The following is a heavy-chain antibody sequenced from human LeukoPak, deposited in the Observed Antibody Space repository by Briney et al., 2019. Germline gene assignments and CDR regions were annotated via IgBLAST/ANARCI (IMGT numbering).Heavy chain of an antibody. CDR1: GFTFSSYG. V-gene: IGHV3-30*02. CDR3: AKDIVWFGELSVGFDY. D-gene: IGHD3-10*01. CDR2: IRYDGSNK. J-gene: IGHJ4*02. Sequence: GGSLRLSCAASGFTFSSYGMHWVRQAPGKGLEWVAFIRYDGSNKYYADSVKGRFTISRDNSKNTLYLQMNSLRAEDTAVYYCAKDIVWFGELSVGFDYWGQGTLVTVSS.